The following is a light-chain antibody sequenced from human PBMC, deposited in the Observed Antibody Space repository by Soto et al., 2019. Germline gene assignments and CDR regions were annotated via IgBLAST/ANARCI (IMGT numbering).Light chain of an antibody. CDR3: QQYGSHGWT. CDR2: GAS. Sequence: EIVLTQSPGTLSLSPGERATLSCRASQSVSSSYLAWYQQKPGQAPRLLIYGASSRATGIPDRFSGSGSGTDFTLTISRLEPEDFAMYYCQQYGSHGWTFGQGTKVEIK. V-gene: IGKV3-20*01. J-gene: IGKJ1*01. CDR1: QSVSSSY.